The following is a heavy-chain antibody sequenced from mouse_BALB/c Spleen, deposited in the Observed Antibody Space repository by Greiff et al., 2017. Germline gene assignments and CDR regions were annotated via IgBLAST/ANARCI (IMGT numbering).Heavy chain of an antibody. CDR2: IDTSDSYT. J-gene: IGHJ2*01. CDR3: GYGNYLDN. D-gene: IGHD2-1*01. Sequence: QVQLQQPGAELVMPGASVKMSCKASGYTFTDYWMHWVKQRPGQGLEWIGAIDTSDSYTSYNQKFKGKATLTVDESSSTAYMQLSSLTSEDSAVYYCGYGNYLDNWGQGTTLTVSS. CDR1: GYTFTDYW. V-gene: IGHV1-69*01.